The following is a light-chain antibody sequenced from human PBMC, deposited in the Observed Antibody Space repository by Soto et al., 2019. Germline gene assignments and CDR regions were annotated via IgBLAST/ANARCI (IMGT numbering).Light chain of an antibody. V-gene: IGLV2-8*01. J-gene: IGLJ6*01. Sequence: QSALTQPPAASWCAGQLVAISCTGASGDVGAYNYVYWYQQHPGKAPKLMIYEVNKRPSGVPDRFSGSKSGNTASLTVSGPQAEDEADYYCSSYAGSRDV. CDR3: SSYAGSRDV. CDR1: SGDVGAYNY. CDR2: EVN.